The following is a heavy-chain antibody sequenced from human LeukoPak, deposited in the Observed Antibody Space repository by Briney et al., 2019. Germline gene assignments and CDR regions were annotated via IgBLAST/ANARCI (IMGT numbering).Heavy chain of an antibody. CDR3: VVVVEPPDSDGFDV. V-gene: IGHV3-74*01. CDR1: GFTFGNAW. J-gene: IGHJ3*01. Sequence: GGSLRLSCAAAGFTFGNAWVHWVRQAQGKGLVWVSLINADGRTATYADSVKGRFTISRDNARNTLSLQMNSLTIEDTAVYYCVVVVEPPDSDGFDVWGQGTMVTVSS. CDR2: INADGRTA. D-gene: IGHD1-14*01.